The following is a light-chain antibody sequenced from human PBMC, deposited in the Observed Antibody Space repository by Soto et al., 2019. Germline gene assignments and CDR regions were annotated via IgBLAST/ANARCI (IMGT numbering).Light chain of an antibody. CDR2: EVS. CDR3: SSYISTTPYI. Sequence: QSVLTQPASVSGSPGQSITISCTGTSSDVGGYNYVSWYQQHPGKAPKLMIYEVSNRPSGVSNRFSGSKSGSTASLTISGLQAEDEADCCCSSYISTTPYIFAPAPKVTVL. CDR1: SSDVGGYNY. V-gene: IGLV2-14*01. J-gene: IGLJ1*01.